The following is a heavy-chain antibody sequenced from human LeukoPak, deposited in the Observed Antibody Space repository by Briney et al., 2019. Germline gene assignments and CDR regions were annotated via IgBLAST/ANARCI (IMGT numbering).Heavy chain of an antibody. CDR1: GGSISRSSYY. CDR2: IYYSGST. J-gene: IGHJ5*02. D-gene: IGHD4-17*01. CDR3: ARRDRGDYATRRFDP. Sequence: SETLSLTCTVSGGSISRSSYYWGWIRQPPGKGLEWIGNIYYSGSTNYNPSLKSRVTISVDTSKNQFSLKLGSVTAADTAVYYCARRDRGDYATRRFDPWGQGTLVTVSS. V-gene: IGHV4-39*07.